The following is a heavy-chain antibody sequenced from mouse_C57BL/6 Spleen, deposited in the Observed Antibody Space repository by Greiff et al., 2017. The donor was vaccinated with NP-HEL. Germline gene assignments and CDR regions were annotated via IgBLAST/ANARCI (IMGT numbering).Heavy chain of an antibody. V-gene: IGHV1-82*01. CDR3: ARYYGSSYGYFDV. Sequence: VQLQQSGPELVKPGASVKISCKASGYAFSSSWMNWVKQRPGKGLEWIGRNYPGDGDTNYNGKFKGKATLTADKSSSPAYMQLSSLTSEDSAVYFCARYYGSSYGYFDVWGTGTTVTVSS. CDR2: NYPGDGDT. D-gene: IGHD1-1*01. J-gene: IGHJ1*03. CDR1: GYAFSSSW.